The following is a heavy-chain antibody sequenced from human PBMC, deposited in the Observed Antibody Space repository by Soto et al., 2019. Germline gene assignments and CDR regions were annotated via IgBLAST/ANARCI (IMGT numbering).Heavy chain of an antibody. V-gene: IGHV6-1*01. CDR2: TYYRSKWYN. CDR3: ARGAYCSGGSCYWWFDP. CDR1: GDSVSSNSAA. J-gene: IGHJ5*02. Sequence: QVQLQQSGPGLVKPSQTLSLTCAISGDSVSSNSAAWNWIRQSPSRGLEWLGRTYYRSKWYNDYAVSVKSRITINPDTSKNQFSLQLNSLTPEDTAVYYCARGAYCSGGSCYWWFDPWGQGTLVTVSS. D-gene: IGHD2-15*01.